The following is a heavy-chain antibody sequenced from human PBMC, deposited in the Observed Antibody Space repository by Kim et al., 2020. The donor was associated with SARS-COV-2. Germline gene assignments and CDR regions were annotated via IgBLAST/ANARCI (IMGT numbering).Heavy chain of an antibody. CDR2: IIPIFGTA. V-gene: IGHV1-69*13. CDR1: GGTFSSYA. J-gene: IGHJ6*02. CDR3: ARVGGLLTIFGVVPVNRHYYGMDV. Sequence: SVKVSCKASGGTFSSYAISWVRQAPGQGLEWMGGIIPIFGTANYAQKFQGRVTITADESTSTAYMELSSLRSEDTAVYYCARVGGLLTIFGVVPVNRHYYGMDVWGQGTTVTVSS. D-gene: IGHD3-3*01.